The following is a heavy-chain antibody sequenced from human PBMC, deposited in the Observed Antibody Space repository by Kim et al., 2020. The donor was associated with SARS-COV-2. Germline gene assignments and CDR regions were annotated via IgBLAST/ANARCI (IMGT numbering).Heavy chain of an antibody. V-gene: IGHV3-23*01. Sequence: GGSLRLSCAVSGFSLSNTVMNWVRQAPGKGLEWVSAISGHGRDTYYGDSVKGRLTISRDTSKNTLYLQMNSLRAEDTAVYYCAKDVWDYSGMDAWGQGTTVTVSS. J-gene: IGHJ6*02. CDR2: ISGHGRDT. D-gene: IGHD1-26*01. CDR3: AKDVWDYSGMDA. CDR1: GFSLSNTV.